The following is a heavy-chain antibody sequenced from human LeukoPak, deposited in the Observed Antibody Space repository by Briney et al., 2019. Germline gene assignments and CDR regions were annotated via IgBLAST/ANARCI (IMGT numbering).Heavy chain of an antibody. CDR1: GGSISSSSYY. D-gene: IGHD2-21*02. V-gene: IGHV4-39*01. Sequence: SETLSLTCTVSGGSISSSSYYWGWIRQPPGKGLEWIGSIYYSGSTYYNPSLKSRVTISVDTSKSQFSLKLSSVTAADTAVYYCARFVHIVVVTAIPWYAFDIWGQGTMVTVSS. J-gene: IGHJ3*02. CDR3: ARFVHIVVVTAIPWYAFDI. CDR2: IYYSGST.